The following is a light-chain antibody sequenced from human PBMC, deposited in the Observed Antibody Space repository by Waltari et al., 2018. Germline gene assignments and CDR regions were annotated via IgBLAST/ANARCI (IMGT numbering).Light chain of an antibody. Sequence: EIAMTQSPVTLSVSPGDTATLSCRASQSISINLAWYQQKPGQAPRLLIYAASTRASGIPARFSGSGSGTEFTLTISSLQSEDFAVYYCQQYDNWPPWTFGQGTKVEI. V-gene: IGKV3-15*01. CDR1: QSISIN. CDR3: QQYDNWPPWT. CDR2: AAS. J-gene: IGKJ1*01.